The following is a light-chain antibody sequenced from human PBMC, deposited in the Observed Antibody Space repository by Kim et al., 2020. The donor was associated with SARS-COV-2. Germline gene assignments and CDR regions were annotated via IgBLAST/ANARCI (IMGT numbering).Light chain of an antibody. CDR1: QSISSY. CDR3: QQRSNWSLT. J-gene: IGKJ4*01. V-gene: IGKV3-11*01. Sequence: EIVLTQSPVTLSLSPGERATLSCRASQSISSYLAWYQQKPGQVPRLLIYDASNRATGIPARFSGSGSGTDFTLTISSLEPEDFAVYYCQQRSNWSLTFGGGTKVEIK. CDR2: DAS.